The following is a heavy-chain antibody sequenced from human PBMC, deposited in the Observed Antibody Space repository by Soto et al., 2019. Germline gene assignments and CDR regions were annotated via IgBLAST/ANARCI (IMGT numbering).Heavy chain of an antibody. J-gene: IGHJ4*02. CDR2: IYYSGST. Sequence: PSETLSLTCTVSGGSISSYYWSWIRQPPGKGLEWIGYIYYSGSTNYNPSLKSRVTISVDTSKNQFSLKLSSVTAADTAVYYCARSDCSGGSCYVYYFDYWGQGTLVTVSS. CDR1: GGSISSYY. CDR3: ARSDCSGGSCYVYYFDY. D-gene: IGHD2-15*01. V-gene: IGHV4-59*08.